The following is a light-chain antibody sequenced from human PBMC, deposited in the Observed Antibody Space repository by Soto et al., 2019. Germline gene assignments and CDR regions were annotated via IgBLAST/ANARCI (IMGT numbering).Light chain of an antibody. CDR3: SSYTSSTSGV. J-gene: IGLJ1*01. CDR1: SSDVGGYNY. V-gene: IGLV2-14*01. CDR2: EVS. Sequence: VLTQPASVSGSPGQSITISCTGTSSDVGGYNYVSWYQQHPGKAPKLMIYEVSNRPSGVSNRFSGSKSGNTASLTISGLQAEDEADYYCSSYTSSTSGVFGTGTKVTVL.